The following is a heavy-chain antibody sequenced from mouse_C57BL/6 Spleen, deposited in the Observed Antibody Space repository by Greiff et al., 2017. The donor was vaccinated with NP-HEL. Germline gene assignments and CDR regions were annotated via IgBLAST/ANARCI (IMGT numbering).Heavy chain of an antibody. V-gene: IGHV1-80*01. D-gene: IGHD3-1*01. J-gene: IGHJ1*03. CDR1: GYAFSSYW. CDR2: IYPGDGDT. Sequence: VMLVESGAELVKPGASVKISCKASGYAFSSYWMNWVKQRPGKGLEWIGQIYPGDGDTNYNGKFKGKATLTADKSSSPAYMPLSSLTSEDSAVYFCARSGDWYFDVWGTGTTVTVSS. CDR3: ARSGDWYFDV.